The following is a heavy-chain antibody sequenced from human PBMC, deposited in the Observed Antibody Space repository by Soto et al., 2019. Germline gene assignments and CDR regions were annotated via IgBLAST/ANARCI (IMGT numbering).Heavy chain of an antibody. J-gene: IGHJ6*02. CDR3: AREGWELSYYYYGMDV. V-gene: IGHV1-3*01. D-gene: IGHD1-26*01. Sequence: QVQLVQSGAEVKKPGASVKVSCKASGYTFTSYAMHWVRQAPGQRLEWMGWINDGNGNTKYSQKFQGSVTITRVTTASTAYMELSSLRSEDTAVYYCAREGWELSYYYYGMDVWGQGTTVTVSS. CDR2: INDGNGNT. CDR1: GYTFTSYA.